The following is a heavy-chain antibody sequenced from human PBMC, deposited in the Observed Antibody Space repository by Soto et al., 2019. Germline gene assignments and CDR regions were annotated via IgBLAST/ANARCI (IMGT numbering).Heavy chain of an antibody. V-gene: IGHV4-59*01. J-gene: IGHJ5*02. CDR1: GGSISNYY. Sequence: SVPLSLTCTVSGGSISNYYWSCIRKPPGKGLEWIGYIYYSGSTNYNPSLKSRVTISVDTSKNQFPLKLSSVTAADTAVYYCARVLFGRGNWFDPWGQGTLVTVSS. CDR3: ARVLFGRGNWFDP. CDR2: IYYSGST. D-gene: IGHD3-3*01.